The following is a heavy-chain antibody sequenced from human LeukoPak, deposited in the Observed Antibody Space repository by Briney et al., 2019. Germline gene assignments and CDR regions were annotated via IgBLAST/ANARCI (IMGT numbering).Heavy chain of an antibody. CDR1: GFTFSGFW. J-gene: IGHJ5*02. CDR2: INSDGSEG. CDR3: ARVDTDSGILA. V-gene: IGHV3-7*03. Sequence: GGSLRLSCAVSGFTFSGFWMSWSRQAPGKGLEWVASINSDGSEGYYADVVKGRFTISRDNSKNTLYLQMSNLRAEDTALYYCARVDTDSGILAWGQGTLVTVSS. D-gene: IGHD5-18*01.